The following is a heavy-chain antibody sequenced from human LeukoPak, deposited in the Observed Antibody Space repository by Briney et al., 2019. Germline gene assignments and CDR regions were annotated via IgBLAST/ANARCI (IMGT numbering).Heavy chain of an antibody. J-gene: IGHJ4*02. D-gene: IGHD1-26*01. CDR3: TRVGVVGATAYYFDY. V-gene: IGHV3-49*04. CDR2: IRSKAYGGTT. CDR1: GFTFGDYA. Sequence: GGSLRLSCTASGFTFGDYAMSWVRQAPGKGLEWVGFIRSKAYGGTTEYAASVKGRFTISRDDSKSIAYLQMNSLKTEDTAVYYCTRVGVVGATAYYFDYWGQGTLVTVSS.